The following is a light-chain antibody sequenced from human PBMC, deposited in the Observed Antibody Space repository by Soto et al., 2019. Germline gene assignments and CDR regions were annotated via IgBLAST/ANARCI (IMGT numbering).Light chain of an antibody. CDR2: DAS. CDR3: QQRSNWPPT. J-gene: IGKJ1*01. V-gene: IGKV3-11*01. CDR1: QSVSSY. Sequence: EMVLTESPATLSLSPGERATLSCRASQSVSSYLAWYQQKPGQAPRLLIYDASNRATGIPARFSGSGSVTDFTLTISSLEPEGFAVYYCQQRSNWPPTFGQGTKVDIK.